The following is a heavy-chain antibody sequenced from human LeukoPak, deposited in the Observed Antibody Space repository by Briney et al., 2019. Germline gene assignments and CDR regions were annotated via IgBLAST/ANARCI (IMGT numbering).Heavy chain of an antibody. CDR3: ARVDNWNLFDY. V-gene: IGHV4-59*12. D-gene: IGHD1-20*01. J-gene: IGHJ4*02. CDR2: IYYSGST. Sequence: TSETLSLTCTVSGGSISSYYWSWIRQPPGKGLEWIGYIYYSGSTNYNPSLKSRVTISLDTSKNQFSLKLSSVTAADTAVYYCARVDNWNLFDYWGQGTLVTVSS. CDR1: GGSISSYY.